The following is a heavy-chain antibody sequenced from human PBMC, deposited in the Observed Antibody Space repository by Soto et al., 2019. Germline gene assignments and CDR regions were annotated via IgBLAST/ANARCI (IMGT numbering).Heavy chain of an antibody. CDR2: ISGSTSYT. CDR1: GFSFSDYS. CDR3: ARDGAFCSGTGCRDYYHYMDF. V-gene: IGHV3-21*01. D-gene: IGHD2-2*01. J-gene: IGHJ6*03. Sequence: EVQLVESGGGLVKPGGSLRLSCAASGFSFSDYSMNWVRQAPGKGLEWVSSISGSTSYTYYADSLQGRFTVSRDNAEKSLYLQMNSLRAEDTAVYYCARDGAFCSGTGCRDYYHYMDFWGKGTTFTVSS.